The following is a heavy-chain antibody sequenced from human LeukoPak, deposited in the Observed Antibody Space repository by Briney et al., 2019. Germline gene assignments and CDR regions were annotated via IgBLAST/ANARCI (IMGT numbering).Heavy chain of an antibody. CDR1: GGSISSSNW. D-gene: IGHD6-13*01. Sequence: SGTLSLTCAVSGGSISSSNWWSWVRQPPGKGLEWIGEIYYSGSTYYNPSLKSRVTISVDTSKNQFSLKLSSVTAADTAVYYCAREEVVAAAGNDYWGQGTLVTVSS. V-gene: IGHV4-4*02. CDR3: AREEVVAAAGNDY. J-gene: IGHJ4*02. CDR2: IYYSGST.